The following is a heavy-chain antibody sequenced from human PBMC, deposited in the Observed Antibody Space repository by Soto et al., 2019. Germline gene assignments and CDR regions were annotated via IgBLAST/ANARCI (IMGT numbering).Heavy chain of an antibody. CDR3: ARGGYISVWYKGYHYDVIDV. CDR2: MNPNSGNT. D-gene: IGHD6-19*01. Sequence: ASVKVSCKASGYTFTSYDINWVRQATGQGLEWMGWMNPNSGNTGYAQKFQGRVTMTRNTSISTAYMELSSLRSEDTAVYYCARGGYISVWYKGYHYDVIDVCAQRTTVTVS. J-gene: IGHJ6*02. CDR1: GYTFTSYD. V-gene: IGHV1-8*01.